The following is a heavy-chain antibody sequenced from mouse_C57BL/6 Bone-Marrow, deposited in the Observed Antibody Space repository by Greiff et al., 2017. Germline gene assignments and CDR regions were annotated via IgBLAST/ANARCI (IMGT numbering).Heavy chain of an antibody. CDR3: ARGNWPWFAY. CDR2: IYPGSGST. D-gene: IGHD4-1*01. Sequence: QVQLQQPGAELVKPGASVKMSCKASGYTFTSYWITWVKQRPGQGLEWIGDIYPGSGSTNYNEKFTSKATLTVATSSSTAYMQLSSLTSEDSAVYYCARGNWPWFAYWGQGTLVTVSA. CDR1: GYTFTSYW. V-gene: IGHV1-55*01. J-gene: IGHJ3*01.